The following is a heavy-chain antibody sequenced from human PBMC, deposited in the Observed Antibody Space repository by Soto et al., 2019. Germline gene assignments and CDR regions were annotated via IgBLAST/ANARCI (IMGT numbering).Heavy chain of an antibody. CDR3: ACIFSGGYNYGFHYYGMDV. Sequence: PSETLSLTCTVSGGSICSSSYYWGWIRQPPGKGLEWIGSIFYSGSTYYNPSLKSRVTISVDTSKNQFSLKLSSVTAADTAVYYCACIFSGGYNYGFHYYGMDVWGQGTTVTVSS. CDR2: IFYSGST. D-gene: IGHD5-18*01. J-gene: IGHJ6*02. CDR1: GGSICSSSYY. V-gene: IGHV4-39*01.